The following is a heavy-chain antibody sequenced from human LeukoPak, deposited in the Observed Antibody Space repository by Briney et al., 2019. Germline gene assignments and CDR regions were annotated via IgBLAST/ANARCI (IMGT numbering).Heavy chain of an antibody. CDR1: GFTVSSNY. J-gene: IGHJ4*02. D-gene: IGHD6-13*01. CDR3: ARVVAAAYFDY. Sequence: GGSLRLSCAASGFTVSSNYMSWVRQAPGKGLEWVANIKQDGSEKYYVDSVKGRFTISRDNAKNSLYLQMNSLRAEDTAVYYCARVVAAAYFDYWGQGTLVTVSS. V-gene: IGHV3-7*01. CDR2: IKQDGSEK.